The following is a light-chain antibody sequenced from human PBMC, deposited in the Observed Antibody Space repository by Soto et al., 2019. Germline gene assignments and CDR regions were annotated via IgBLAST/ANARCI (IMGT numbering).Light chain of an antibody. Sequence: ETVLTQSPGTLSLSPGERATLSCRASQSVRSNYLAWYQQTPGQAPRLLIYNSSTRATGIPDRFSGSGSGTDFTLTISRLEPEDVALYYCQQYRDFPLTFGQGTKV. CDR1: QSVRSNY. CDR2: NSS. J-gene: IGKJ1*01. CDR3: QQYRDFPLT. V-gene: IGKV3-20*01.